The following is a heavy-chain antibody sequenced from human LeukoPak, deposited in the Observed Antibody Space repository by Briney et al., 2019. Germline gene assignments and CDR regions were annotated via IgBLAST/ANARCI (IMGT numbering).Heavy chain of an antibody. CDR2: ISTSSSTI. J-gene: IGHJ4*02. CDR1: GFTFSSYS. Sequence: HPGGSLRLSCAASGFTFSSYSMNWVRQAPGKGLEWVSSISTSSSTIYYADSVKGRFTISRDNAKNSLSLQMNSLRVEDTAVYYCARAYSFDYWGQGTLVTVSS. V-gene: IGHV3-48*01. D-gene: IGHD2-15*01. CDR3: ARAYSFDY.